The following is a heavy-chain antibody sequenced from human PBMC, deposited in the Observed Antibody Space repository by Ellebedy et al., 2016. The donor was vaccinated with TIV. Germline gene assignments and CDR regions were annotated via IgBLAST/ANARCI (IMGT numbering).Heavy chain of an antibody. CDR3: ARDRSDGEFWGGTDYYMDV. J-gene: IGHJ6*03. CDR2: IYYSGST. Sequence: SETLSLXCTVSGDSISPYYWSWMRQPPGKRLEWIGYIYYSGSTNYNPSLKSRVILSVDRSKNQFSLKLTSATAADTAVYYCARDRSDGEFWGGTDYYMDVWGTGTTVTVSS. CDR1: GDSISPYY. V-gene: IGHV4-59*01. D-gene: IGHD3-3*01.